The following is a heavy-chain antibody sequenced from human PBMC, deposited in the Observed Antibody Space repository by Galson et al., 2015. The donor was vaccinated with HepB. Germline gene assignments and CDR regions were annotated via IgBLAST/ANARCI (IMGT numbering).Heavy chain of an antibody. J-gene: IGHJ6*02. Sequence: SLRLSCAASGFTFSSYAMHWVRQAPGKGLEWVAVISYDGSNKYYADSVKGRFTISRDNSKNTLYLQMNSLRAEDTAVYYCARTVAAAFLPYYYYYYGMDVWGQGTTVTVSS. V-gene: IGHV3-30*04. D-gene: IGHD6-13*01. CDR2: ISYDGSNK. CDR1: GFTFSSYA. CDR3: ARTVAAAFLPYYYYYYGMDV.